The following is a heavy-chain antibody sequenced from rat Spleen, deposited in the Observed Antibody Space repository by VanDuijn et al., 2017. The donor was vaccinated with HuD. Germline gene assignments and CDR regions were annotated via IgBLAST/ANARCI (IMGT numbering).Heavy chain of an antibody. CDR3: ARQGGRY. CDR2: ISYDGVST. V-gene: IGHV5-29*01. CDR1: GFTFSDYY. D-gene: IGHD1-1*01. Sequence: EVQLVESDGGLVQPGRSLKLSCAASGFTFSDYYMAWVRQAPTKGLEWVATISYDGVSTYYRDSVKGRFTISRDNAKSTLYLQMDSLRSEDTASYYCARQGGRYWGRGVMVTVSS. J-gene: IGHJ2*01.